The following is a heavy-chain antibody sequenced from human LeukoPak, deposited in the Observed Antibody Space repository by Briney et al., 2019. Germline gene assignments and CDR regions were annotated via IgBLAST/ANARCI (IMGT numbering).Heavy chain of an antibody. Sequence: GGSLRLSCAASGFSFSTYWMSWVRQAPGKGLEWLANIKQDGSEEYYVDSVKGRFTISTDNAKKSLYLQMNSLRGDDTAVYYCARERYYERNFGGFDCWGQGTLVTVSS. CDR3: ARERYYERNFGGFDC. CDR2: IKQDGSEE. D-gene: IGHD3-3*01. J-gene: IGHJ4*02. CDR1: GFSFSTYW. V-gene: IGHV3-7*01.